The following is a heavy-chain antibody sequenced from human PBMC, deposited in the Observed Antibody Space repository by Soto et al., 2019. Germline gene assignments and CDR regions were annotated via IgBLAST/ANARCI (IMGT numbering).Heavy chain of an antibody. CDR1: GYRFSGYG. J-gene: IGHJ5*02. CDR3: ARSPLVSRPSWFDP. Sequence: QVQLVQSGPEVRKPGASVKVSCRTSGYRFSGYGIHWARLGRGQGLEWMGWISGNHGATQYAQRFQGRITMTTDASTGTGYMELRNLGVDDSAIYFCARSPLVSRPSWFDPWGPGTLVTVSS. V-gene: IGHV1-18*04. CDR2: ISGNHGAT. D-gene: IGHD2-8*01.